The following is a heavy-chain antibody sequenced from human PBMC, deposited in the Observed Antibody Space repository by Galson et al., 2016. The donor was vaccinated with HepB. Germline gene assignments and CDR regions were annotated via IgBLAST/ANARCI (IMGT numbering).Heavy chain of an antibody. CDR3: STGGGYNWFDP. CDR1: GYTFTTYH. CDR2: INPNGGSA. D-gene: IGHD6-25*01. J-gene: IGHJ5*02. V-gene: IGHV1-46*01. Sequence: SVKVSCKASGYTFTTYHMHWVRQAPGQGLEWMGIINPNGGSASYSPKFQGRVTLTRDTSTSTVYMELSSLKFDDTALYYCSTGGGYNWFDPWGQGTLVTVSS.